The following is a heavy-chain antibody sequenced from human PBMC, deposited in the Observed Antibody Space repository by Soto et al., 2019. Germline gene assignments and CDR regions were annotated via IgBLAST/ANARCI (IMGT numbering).Heavy chain of an antibody. CDR2: INTKTGGT. Sequence: QVHLVQSGAEVKKPGASVKVSCKASGYSFTDYYMHWARQAPGQGLEWMGWINTKTGGTNYAQRVHGRVTMTGDTSINTAYMELSRLRSDDTAVYYCARVGPTGWFDPWGQGTVVTVSS. V-gene: IGHV1-2*02. J-gene: IGHJ5*02. CDR1: GYSFTDYY. CDR3: ARVGPTGWFDP.